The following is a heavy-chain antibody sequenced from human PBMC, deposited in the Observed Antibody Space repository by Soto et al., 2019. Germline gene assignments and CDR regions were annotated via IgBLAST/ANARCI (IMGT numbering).Heavy chain of an antibody. V-gene: IGHV3-30-3*01. Sequence: TGGSLRLSCAASGFTFSSYAMHWVRQAPGKGLEWVAVISYDGSNKYYADSVKGRFTISRDNSKNTLYLQMNSLRAEDTAVYYCARGAATAGYDAFDIWGQGTMVTVSS. CDR2: ISYDGSNK. CDR3: ARGAATAGYDAFDI. J-gene: IGHJ3*02. CDR1: GFTFSSYA. D-gene: IGHD6-25*01.